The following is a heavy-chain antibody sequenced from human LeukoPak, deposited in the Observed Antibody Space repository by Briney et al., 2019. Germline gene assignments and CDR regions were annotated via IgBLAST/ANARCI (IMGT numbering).Heavy chain of an antibody. CDR3: ARALAVAGTGGFDP. CDR1: GFTFSSYW. D-gene: IGHD6-19*01. Sequence: GGSLRLSCAPSGFTFSSYWMHWVRQAPGKGLVWVSRINSDGSSTSYADSVKGRFTISRDNAKNTLYLQMNSLRAEDTAVYYCARALAVAGTGGFDPWGQGTLVTVSS. V-gene: IGHV3-74*01. CDR2: INSDGSST. J-gene: IGHJ5*02.